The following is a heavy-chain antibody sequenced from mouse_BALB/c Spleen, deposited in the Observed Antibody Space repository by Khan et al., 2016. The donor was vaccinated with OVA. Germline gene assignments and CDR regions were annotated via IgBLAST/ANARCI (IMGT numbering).Heavy chain of an antibody. J-gene: IGHJ3*01. V-gene: IGHV1-61*01. CDR2: IDPSDSKT. Sequence: QVQLQQSGAELVRPGASVKLSCKASGYTFTSYWMNWLKQRPGQGLEWIGMIDPSDSKTHYNQMFKDKATLTVAKSTSTAYMHLPNLTSESSAVFCCARGGYGTSFAFWGQGTLVTVSA. D-gene: IGHD2-10*02. CDR3: ARGGYGTSFAF. CDR1: GYTFTSYW.